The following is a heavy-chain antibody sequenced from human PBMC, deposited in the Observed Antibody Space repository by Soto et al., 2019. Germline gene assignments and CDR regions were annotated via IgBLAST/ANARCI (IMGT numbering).Heavy chain of an antibody. CDR3: ATRCSSSTFDS. J-gene: IGHJ4*02. V-gene: IGHV3-23*01. D-gene: IGHD6-6*01. CDR1: GFTFSSYA. Sequence: EVQLLESGGGLVQPGESLRLSCAASGFTFSSYAMSWVRQAPGKGLEWVSVISGSDDSTYYADSVKGRFTISRDNSKDTLSLQMNSLRAAATAVYYCATRCSSSTFDSCGQGTLVTVSS. CDR2: ISGSDDST.